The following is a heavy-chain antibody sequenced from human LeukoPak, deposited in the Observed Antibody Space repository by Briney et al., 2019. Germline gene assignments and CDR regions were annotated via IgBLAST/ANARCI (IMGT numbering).Heavy chain of an antibody. CDR1: GGSISSGGYS. D-gene: IGHD3-16*01. V-gene: IGHV4-30-2*01. Sequence: PSETLSLTCTVSGGSISSGGYSWSWIRQPPGKGLEWIGYIYHSGSTYYNPSLKSRVTISVDRSKNQFSLKLSSVTAADTAVYYCARDFRGGGYQPYYDYWGQGTLVTVSS. CDR2: IYHSGST. CDR3: ARDFRGGGYQPYYDY. J-gene: IGHJ4*02.